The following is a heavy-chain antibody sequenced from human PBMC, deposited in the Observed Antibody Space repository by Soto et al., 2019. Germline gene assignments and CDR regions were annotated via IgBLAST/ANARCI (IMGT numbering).Heavy chain of an antibody. V-gene: IGHV3-30-3*01. D-gene: IGHD3-3*01. CDR1: GFTFSSYA. J-gene: IGHJ4*02. CDR2: ISYDGSNK. CDR3: ARGFHYDFWSGPFDY. Sequence: PGGSLRLSCAASGFTFSSYAMHWVRQAPGKGLEWVAVISYDGSNKYYADSVKGRFTISRDNSKNTLYLQMNSLRAEDTAVYYCARGFHYDFWSGPFDYWGQGTLVTVSS.